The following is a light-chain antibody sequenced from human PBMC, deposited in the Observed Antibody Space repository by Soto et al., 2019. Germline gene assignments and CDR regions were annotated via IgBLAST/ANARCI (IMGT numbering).Light chain of an antibody. CDR3: QQYYNTPYT. CDR2: WAS. CDR1: QSVLYSSLNKNY. J-gene: IGKJ2*01. V-gene: IGKV4-1*01. Sequence: DIVMTQSPDSLAVSLGERATINCKSSQSVLYSSLNKNYLAWYQQRPGQPPKLLIYWASSRQSGVPDRFSGSGYGTDFTLTISSLQAEDVAVYYCQQYYNTPYTFGQGTKVDIK.